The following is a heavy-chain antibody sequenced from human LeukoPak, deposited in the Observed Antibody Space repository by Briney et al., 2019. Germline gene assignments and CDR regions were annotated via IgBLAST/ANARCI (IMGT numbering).Heavy chain of an antibody. V-gene: IGHV3-48*03. J-gene: IGHJ3*02. Sequence: GGSLRLSCAASGFTFSSYEMNWVRQAPGKGLEWVSYISSSGSTIYYADSVKGRFTISRDNAKNSLYLQMNSLRAEDTAVYYCSLTQDAFDIWGQGTMVTVSS. CDR3: SLTQDAFDI. CDR1: GFTFSSYE. CDR2: ISSSGSTI.